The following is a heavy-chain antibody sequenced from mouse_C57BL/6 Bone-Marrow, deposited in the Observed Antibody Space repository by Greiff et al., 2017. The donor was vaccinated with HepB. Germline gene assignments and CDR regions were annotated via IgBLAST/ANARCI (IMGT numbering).Heavy chain of an antibody. CDR1: GYTFTDYE. CDR3: TTYYYGSSYGY. Sequence: VHLVESGAELVRPGASVTLSCKASGYTFTDYEMHWVKQTPVHGLEWIGAIDPETGGTAYNQKFKGKAILTADKSSSTAYMELRSLTSEDSAVYYCTTYYYGSSYGYWGQGTTLTVSS. J-gene: IGHJ2*01. V-gene: IGHV1-15*01. CDR2: IDPETGGT. D-gene: IGHD1-1*01.